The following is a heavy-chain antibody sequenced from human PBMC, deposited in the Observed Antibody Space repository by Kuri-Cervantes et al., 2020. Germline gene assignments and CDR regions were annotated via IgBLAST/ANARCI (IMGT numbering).Heavy chain of an antibody. CDR2: IWYDGSNK. Sequence: GESLKISCAASGFTFSSCGMHWVRQAPGKGLEWVAVIWYDGSNKYYADSVKGRFTISRDNSKNTLYLQMNSLRAEDRAVYYCARERNYDILTGYYTRGYFQHWGQGTLVTVSS. D-gene: IGHD3-9*01. V-gene: IGHV3-33*01. J-gene: IGHJ1*01. CDR3: ARERNYDILTGYYTRGYFQH. CDR1: GFTFSSCG.